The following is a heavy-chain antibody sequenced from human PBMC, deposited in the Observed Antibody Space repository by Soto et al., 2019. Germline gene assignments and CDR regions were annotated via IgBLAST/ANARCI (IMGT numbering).Heavy chain of an antibody. CDR1: GGTFSSYA. Sequence: QVQLVQSGAEVKKPGSSVKVSCKASGGTFSSYAISWVRQAPGQGLEWMGGIIPIFGTANYAQKFQGRVTITADESTSTACMELSSLRSDETAVYYCARDLGIAAAGQYYFCGIVVWGQGTTVTVSS. V-gene: IGHV1-69*01. J-gene: IGHJ6*02. CDR2: IIPIFGTA. D-gene: IGHD6-25*01. CDR3: ARDLGIAAAGQYYFCGIVV.